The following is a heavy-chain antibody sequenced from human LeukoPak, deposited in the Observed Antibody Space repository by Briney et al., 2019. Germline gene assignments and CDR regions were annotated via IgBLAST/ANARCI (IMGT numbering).Heavy chain of an antibody. CDR3: AKDLRRGYSYGFFDY. D-gene: IGHD5-18*01. V-gene: IGHV3-43*01. J-gene: IGHJ4*02. CDR1: GFTFDDYT. CDR2: FSRDGGST. Sequence: GGSLRLSCAASGFTFDDYTMHWVRQAPGKGLEWASLFSRDGGSTYYADSVKGRFTISRDNSKNSLYLQMNSLRTEDTALYYCAKDLRRGYSYGFFDYWGQGTLVTVSS.